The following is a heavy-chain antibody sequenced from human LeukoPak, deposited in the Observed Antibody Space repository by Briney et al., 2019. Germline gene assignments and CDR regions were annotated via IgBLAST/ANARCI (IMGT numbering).Heavy chain of an antibody. CDR1: GFTVSDYY. CDR3: AREEMATTGTFDI. V-gene: IGHV3-11*06. J-gene: IGHJ3*02. CDR2: ISSSSYT. D-gene: IGHD5-24*01. Sequence: GGSLRLSCAASGFTVSDYYMSWIRQAPGKGLEWVSDISSSSYTNYADSVKGRFTISRDNAKNSLYLQMNSLRAEDTAVYYCAREEMATTGTFDIWGQGTMVTVSS.